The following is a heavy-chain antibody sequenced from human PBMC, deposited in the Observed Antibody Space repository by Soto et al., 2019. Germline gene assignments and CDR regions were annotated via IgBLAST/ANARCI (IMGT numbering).Heavy chain of an antibody. CDR3: ARDKDRLQLGGNYYYILDV. Sequence: QVQLVQSGAEVKKPGSSVKVSCKASGGTFSTSAISWVRQAPGQGLEWVGGIMPVFPTPDYAQNFQGRVTITADESTTTAYLELTSLRAYDTAGYYCARDKDRLQLGGNYYYILDVWGQGTAITVSS. D-gene: IGHD1-1*01. V-gene: IGHV1-69*12. CDR1: GGTFSTSA. CDR2: IMPVFPTP. J-gene: IGHJ6*02.